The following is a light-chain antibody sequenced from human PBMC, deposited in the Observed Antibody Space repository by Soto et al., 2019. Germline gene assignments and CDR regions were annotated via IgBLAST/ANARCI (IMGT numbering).Light chain of an antibody. CDR1: QSINRR. J-gene: IGKJ1*01. CDR2: DAS. CDR3: LQYHTYRT. V-gene: IGKV1-5*01. Sequence: DIQMTHSPSTLSASVGDRVIITCRASQSINRRLAWYQQKPGKAPKLLIFDASNLESGVPSRFSGSGSGTEFTLTISSLQPDDFATYYCLQYHTYRTFGQGTKVDIK.